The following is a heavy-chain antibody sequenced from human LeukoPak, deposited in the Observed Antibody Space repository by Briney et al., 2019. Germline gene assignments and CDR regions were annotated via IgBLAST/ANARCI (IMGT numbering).Heavy chain of an antibody. D-gene: IGHD2-2*01. CDR3: ARTGVATYGYCSSTSCSYFFDY. J-gene: IGHJ4*02. CDR1: GYTFTSYY. Sequence: ASVKVSCKASGYTFTSYYMHWVRQAPGQGLEWMGIINPSGGSTSYAQKFQGRVTMTRDTSTSTVYMELSSLRSEDTAVYYCARTGVATYGYCSSTSCSYFFDYWGQGTLVTVSS. CDR2: INPSGGST. V-gene: IGHV1-46*01.